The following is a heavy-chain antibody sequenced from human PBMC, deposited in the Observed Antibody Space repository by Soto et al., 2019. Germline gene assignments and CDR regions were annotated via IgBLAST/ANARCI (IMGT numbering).Heavy chain of an antibody. V-gene: IGHV4-4*07. CDR2: VCHTGYT. CDR1: GGSISTYY. Sequence: SETLSLTCTVSGGSISTYYWSWIRQPAGKGLEWIGRVCHTGYTNPNSSLKSRLTMSVDTSKNQFFLRLSSVTAADTAVYYCARVAGAKFDFWGQGILVTVSS. D-gene: IGHD6-19*01. CDR3: ARVAGAKFDF. J-gene: IGHJ4*02.